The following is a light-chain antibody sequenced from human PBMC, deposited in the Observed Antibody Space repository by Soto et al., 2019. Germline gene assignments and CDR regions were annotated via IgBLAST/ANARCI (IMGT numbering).Light chain of an antibody. J-gene: IGLJ1*01. V-gene: IGLV2-8*01. Sequence: QSALTQPPSASGSSGQSVTISCTGTSSDVGGYNYVSWYQQHPGKAPKLMIYDVTKRPSGVPDRFSGSKSGNTASLTVSGLLAEDEADYYCSSYAGTHIVFGTGTKLTVL. CDR2: DVT. CDR3: SSYAGTHIV. CDR1: SSDVGGYNY.